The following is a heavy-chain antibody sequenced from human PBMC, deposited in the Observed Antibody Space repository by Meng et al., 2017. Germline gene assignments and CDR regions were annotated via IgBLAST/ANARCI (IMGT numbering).Heavy chain of an antibody. D-gene: IGHD3-22*01. CDR1: GFTFSSYA. Sequence: GESLKISCAASGFTFSSYAMSWVRQAPGKGLEWVSAISGSGGSTYYADSVKGRFTISRDNSKNTLYLQMNSLRAEDTAVYYCAKGPALDYYDSSGPPTAYWGQGTLVTVSS. V-gene: IGHV3-23*01. CDR2: ISGSGGST. CDR3: AKGPALDYYDSSGPPTAY. J-gene: IGHJ4*02.